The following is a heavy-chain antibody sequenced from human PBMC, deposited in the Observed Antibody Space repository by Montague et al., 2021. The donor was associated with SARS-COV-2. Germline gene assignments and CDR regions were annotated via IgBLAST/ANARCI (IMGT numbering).Heavy chain of an antibody. Sequence: LVKPTQTLTLTCTFSGFSLSTSGMCVSWIRQHPGKGLEWIGYIYNSGTTSYSPSLRSRVTISLDTSKNLFSLKVRSVSAADTAVYYCARTVVYSGFDYSWFDPWGQGILVTVSS. D-gene: IGHD5-12*01. CDR3: ARTVVYSGFDYSWFDP. J-gene: IGHJ5*02. CDR2: IYNSGTT. V-gene: IGHV4-31*03. CDR1: GFSLSTSGMC.